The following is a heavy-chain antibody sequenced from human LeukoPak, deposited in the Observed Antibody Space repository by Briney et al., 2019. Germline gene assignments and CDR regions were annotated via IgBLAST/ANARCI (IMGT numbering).Heavy chain of an antibody. CDR3: ARAKSAVAAPHYYYYYGMDV. CDR1: GGSFSGYY. CDR2: INHSGST. D-gene: IGHD2-15*01. J-gene: IGHJ6*02. V-gene: IGHV4-34*01. Sequence: SETLSLTCAVYGGSFSGYYWSWIRQPPGRGLEWIGEINHSGSTNHNPSLKSRVTISVDTSKNQFSLKLSSVTAADTAVYYCARAKSAVAAPHYYYYYGMDVWGQGTTVTVSS.